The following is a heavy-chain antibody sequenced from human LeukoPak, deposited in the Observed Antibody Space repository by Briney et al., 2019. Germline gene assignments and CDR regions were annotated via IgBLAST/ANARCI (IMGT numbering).Heavy chain of an antibody. V-gene: IGHV3-23*01. CDR1: GFTVSSNY. CDR3: AKGRKPFVPGYYSDY. Sequence: GGSLRLSCAASGFTVSSNYMSWVRQAPGTGLEWVSAISGSGGSTYYADSVKGRFTISRDNSKNTLYMQMNSLRAEDTAVYYCAKGRKPFVPGYYSDYWGQGTLVTVSS. D-gene: IGHD3-22*01. CDR2: ISGSGGST. J-gene: IGHJ4*02.